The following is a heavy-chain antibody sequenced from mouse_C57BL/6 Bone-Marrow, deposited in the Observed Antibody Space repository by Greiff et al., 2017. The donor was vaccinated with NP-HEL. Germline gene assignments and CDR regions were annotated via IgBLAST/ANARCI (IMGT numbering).Heavy chain of an antibody. J-gene: IGHJ3*01. CDR3: ATRGIYYYGSSYGFAY. CDR2: IYPRSGNT. D-gene: IGHD1-1*01. V-gene: IGHV1-81*01. CDR1: GYTFTSYG. Sequence: VQLQQSGAELARPGASVKLSCKASGYTFTSYGISWVKQRTGQGLEWIGEIYPRSGNTYYNEKFKGKATLTADKSSSTAYMELRSLTSEDSAVYFCATRGIYYYGSSYGFAYWGQGTLVTVSA.